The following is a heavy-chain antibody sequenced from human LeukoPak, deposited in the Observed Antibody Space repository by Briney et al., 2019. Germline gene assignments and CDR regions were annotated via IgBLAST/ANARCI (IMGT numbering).Heavy chain of an antibody. V-gene: IGHV3-21*01. D-gene: IGHD2/OR15-2a*01. Sequence: GGSLRLPCEASGFTFSSYSMNWVRQAPGKGLEWVSSISTSSTYIYYADSVKGRFTISRDSAKNSLYLQMNSLRAEDTAVYYCATSNYYYYYMDVWGKGTTVTVSS. CDR3: ATSNYYYYYMDV. CDR1: GFTFSSYS. CDR2: ISTSSTYI. J-gene: IGHJ6*03.